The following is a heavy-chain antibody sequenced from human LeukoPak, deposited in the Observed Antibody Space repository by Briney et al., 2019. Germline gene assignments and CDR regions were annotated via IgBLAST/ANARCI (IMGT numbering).Heavy chain of an antibody. J-gene: IGHJ4*02. CDR1: GFTFSNYW. D-gene: IGHD3-10*01. V-gene: IGHV3-30*18. Sequence: GGSLRLSCAASGFTFSNYWMNWVRQAPGKGLEWVAVISYDGSNKYYADSVKGRFTISRDNSKNTLYLQMNSLRAEDTAMYYCAKDPGYYGSGTYPTLFDYWGQGTLVTVSS. CDR3: AKDPGYYGSGTYPTLFDY. CDR2: ISYDGSNK.